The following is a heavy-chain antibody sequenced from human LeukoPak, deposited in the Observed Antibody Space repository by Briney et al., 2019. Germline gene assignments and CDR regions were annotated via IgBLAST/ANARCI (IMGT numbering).Heavy chain of an antibody. CDR1: GFSLSTSGMC. J-gene: IGHJ4*02. V-gene: IGHV2-70*11. CDR2: IDWDDDK. D-gene: IGHD6-19*01. Sequence: GSGPTLVNPTQTLTLTCTFSGFSLSTSGMCVSWIRQPPGKALEWLARIDWDDDKYNSTSLKTRLTISKDTSKNQVVLTMTNMDPVDTATYYCARIGYNEGAVAGSFDYWGQGTLVTVSS. CDR3: ARIGYNEGAVAGSFDY.